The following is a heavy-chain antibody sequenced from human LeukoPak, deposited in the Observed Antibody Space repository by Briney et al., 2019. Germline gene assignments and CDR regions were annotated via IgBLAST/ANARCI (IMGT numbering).Heavy chain of an antibody. D-gene: IGHD3-3*01. Sequence: GGSLRLSCAASGFTFSSYGMHWVHQAPGKGLEWVAFIRYDGSNKYYADSVKGRLTISRDNAKNSLYLQMNSLRAEDTAVYYCARDALRFLEWAPGDMDVWGKGTTVTVSS. CDR3: ARDALRFLEWAPGDMDV. V-gene: IGHV3-30*02. CDR1: GFTFSSYG. CDR2: IRYDGSNK. J-gene: IGHJ6*03.